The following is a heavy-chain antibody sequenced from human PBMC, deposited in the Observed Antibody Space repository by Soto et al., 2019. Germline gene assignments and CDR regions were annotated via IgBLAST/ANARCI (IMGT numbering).Heavy chain of an antibody. CDR1: GYTFSSHD. Sequence: ASVKVSCKASGYTFSSHDINWVRQATGQGLEWMGWMNPNSGNTGYAQKFQGRVTMTRNTSISTAYMELSSLRSEDTAVYYCARDDSGFSGSHYIDYFNYWGQGALVTVSS. D-gene: IGHD1-26*01. CDR2: MNPNSGNT. CDR3: ARDDSGFSGSHYIDYFNY. V-gene: IGHV1-8*01. J-gene: IGHJ4*02.